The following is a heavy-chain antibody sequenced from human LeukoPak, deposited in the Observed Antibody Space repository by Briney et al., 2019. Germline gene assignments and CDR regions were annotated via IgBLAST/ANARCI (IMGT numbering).Heavy chain of an antibody. CDR3: AREVWGLEY. Sequence: PGGSLRLSCAASGFTFTKYWMTWVRQAPGKGLEWVGNIKQDGGDKNYMDSVKGRFTISRDNTKNSVYLQMSSLRAEDTAVYYCAREVWGLEYWGQGTLVTVSS. V-gene: IGHV3-7*01. CDR1: GFTFTKYW. J-gene: IGHJ4*02. D-gene: IGHD2-21*02. CDR2: IKQDGGDK.